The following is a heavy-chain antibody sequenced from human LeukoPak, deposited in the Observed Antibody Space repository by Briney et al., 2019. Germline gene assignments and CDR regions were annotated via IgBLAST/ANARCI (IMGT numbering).Heavy chain of an antibody. CDR1: GYTFTSYD. V-gene: IGHV1-8*01. CDR2: MNPNSGNT. CDR3: AREYVLLWFGELLKPSYYYGMDV. D-gene: IGHD3-10*01. Sequence: ASVKVSCKASGYTFTSYDINWVRQATGQGLEWMGSMNPNSGNTGYAQKFQGRVTMTRNTSISTAYMELSSLRSEDTAVYYCAREYVLLWFGELLKPSYYYGMDVWGQGTTVTVSS. J-gene: IGHJ6*02.